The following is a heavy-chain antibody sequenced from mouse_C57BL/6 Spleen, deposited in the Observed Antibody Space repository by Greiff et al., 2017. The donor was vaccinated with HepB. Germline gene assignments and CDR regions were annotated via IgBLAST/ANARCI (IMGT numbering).Heavy chain of an antibody. J-gene: IGHJ3*01. CDR1: GFTFSDYG. CDR2: ISSGSSTI. D-gene: IGHD1-1*01. V-gene: IGHV5-17*01. Sequence: EVQLVESGGGLVKPGGSLKLSCAASGFTFSDYGMHWVRQAPEKGLEWVAYISSGSSTIYYADTVKGRFTISRDNAKNTLFLQITSLRSEDTAMYYCASPRDYGSSLFAYWGQGTLVTVSA. CDR3: ASPRDYGSSLFAY.